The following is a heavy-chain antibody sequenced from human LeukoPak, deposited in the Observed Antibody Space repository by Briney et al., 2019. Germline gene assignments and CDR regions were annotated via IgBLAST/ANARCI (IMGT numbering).Heavy chain of an antibody. D-gene: IGHD4-17*01. Sequence: SETLSLTCTVSGYSISSGYYWGWIRQPPGKGLEWIGSIYHSGSTYYNPSLKSRVTISVDTSKNQFSLKLSSVTAADTAVYYCARVLYIAVTNYYWFDPWGQGTLVTVSS. CDR3: ARVLYIAVTNYYWFDP. V-gene: IGHV4-38-2*02. CDR1: GYSISSGYY. J-gene: IGHJ5*02. CDR2: IYHSGST.